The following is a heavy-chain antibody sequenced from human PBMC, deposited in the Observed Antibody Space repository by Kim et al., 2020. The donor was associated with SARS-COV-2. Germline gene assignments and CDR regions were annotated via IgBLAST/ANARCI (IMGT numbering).Heavy chain of an antibody. CDR3: ARGPPTPVDKNNAYTVTYRRPGFDY. CDR2: INHSGST. J-gene: IGHJ4*02. CDR1: GGSFSGYY. V-gene: IGHV4-34*01. D-gene: IGHD4-4*01. Sequence: SETLSLTCAVYGGSFSGYYWSWIRQPPGKGLEWIGEINHSGSTNYNPSLKSRVTISVDTSKNQFSLKLSSVTAADTAVYYCARGPPTPVDKNNAYTVTYRRPGFDYWGQGTLVTVSS.